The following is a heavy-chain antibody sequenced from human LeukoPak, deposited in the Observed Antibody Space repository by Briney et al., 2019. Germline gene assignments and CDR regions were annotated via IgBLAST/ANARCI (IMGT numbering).Heavy chain of an antibody. J-gene: IGHJ4*02. CDR3: VKFSNRNQYDSSGYPDS. CDR1: GFTLSTNA. CDR2: ISGSGGAT. V-gene: IGHV3-23*01. D-gene: IGHD3-22*01. Sequence: GGSLRLSCLTSGFTLSTNAMSWVRQAPGKGLEWVSAISGSGGATYYVDSVKGRFTISRDNSKNTLYLQMNSLRAEDTAVYYCVKFSNRNQYDSSGYPDSWGQGTLVTVSS.